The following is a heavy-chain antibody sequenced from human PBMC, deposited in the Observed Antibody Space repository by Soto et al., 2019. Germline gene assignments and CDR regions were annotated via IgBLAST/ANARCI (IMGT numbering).Heavy chain of an antibody. J-gene: IGHJ4*01. V-gene: IGHV3-11*06. CDR1: GFTFSDNY. D-gene: IGHD1-1*01. CDR3: VRSGDNYNLLDY. Sequence: GGSLRLSCAASGFTFSDNYMGWIPQAPGKGLEWIGYSSNSGSFTRYADSVKGRFSISRDNAKNSLLQQINSLRGDDTAIYCCVRSGDNYNLLDYWGHGTPVTVSS. CDR2: SSNSGSFT.